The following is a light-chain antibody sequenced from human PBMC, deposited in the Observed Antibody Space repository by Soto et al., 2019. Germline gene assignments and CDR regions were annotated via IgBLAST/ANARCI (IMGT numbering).Light chain of an antibody. V-gene: IGLV4-69*01. CDR3: LIWGTSVV. CDR1: SGHSNYA. CDR2: VNSDGSH. Sequence: QLVLTQSPSASASLGASVKLTCTVSSGHSNYAIAWHQQQSEKGPRYLMKVNSDGSHSKGDGIPNRVSGSSSGAERYLTISSLQSDDEGDYQCLIWGTSVVFGGGTNVTVL. J-gene: IGLJ2*01.